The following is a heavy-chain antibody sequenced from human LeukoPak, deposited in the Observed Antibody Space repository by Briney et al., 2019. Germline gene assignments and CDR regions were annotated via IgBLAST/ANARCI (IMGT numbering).Heavy chain of an antibody. D-gene: IGHD4-17*01. CDR1: GFAFSNYN. CDR3: ASFDYGDSY. CDR2: ITSASNFI. J-gene: IGHJ4*02. Sequence: KAGGSLRLSCTASGFAFSNYNMNWVSQAPGKGLEWVSSITSASNFIYYADSVKGRFTISRDNAKNSMYLQMNSLRAEDTAVYSCASFDYGDSYWGQGTLVTVSS. V-gene: IGHV3-21*01.